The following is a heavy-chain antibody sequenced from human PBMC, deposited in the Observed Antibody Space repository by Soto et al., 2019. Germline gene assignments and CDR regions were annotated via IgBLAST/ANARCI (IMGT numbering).Heavy chain of an antibody. V-gene: IGHV4-30-4*01. CDR2: IYYSGST. CDR3: ARRGGAAVTVSDI. D-gene: IGHD6-13*01. CDR1: GGSISSGDYY. J-gene: IGHJ3*02. Sequence: ASETLSLTCTVSGGSISSGDYYWSWIRQPPGKGLEWIGYIYYSGSTYYNPSLRSRVTISVDTSKNQFSLKLSSVTAADTAVYYCARRGGAAVTVSDIWGQGTMVTVSS.